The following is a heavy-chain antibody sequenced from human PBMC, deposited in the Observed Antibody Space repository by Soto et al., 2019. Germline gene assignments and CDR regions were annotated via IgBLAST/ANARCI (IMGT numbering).Heavy chain of an antibody. CDR1: GFTFSSYA. CDR3: ARDTRCSNVNCDPHYGMDV. Sequence: GGSLRLSCADSGFTFSSYAMHWVRQAPGKGLEWAAVISYNGSNEYYADSVKGRFNISRDNSKNTLYLQMNSLRAEDTAVYYCARDTRCSNVNCDPHYGMDVWGQGTTVTVSS. D-gene: IGHD4-4*01. J-gene: IGHJ6*02. V-gene: IGHV3-30-3*01. CDR2: ISYNGSNE.